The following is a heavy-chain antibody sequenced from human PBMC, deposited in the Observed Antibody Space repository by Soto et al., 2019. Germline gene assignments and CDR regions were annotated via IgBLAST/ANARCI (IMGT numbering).Heavy chain of an antibody. CDR2: IDPSDSYT. D-gene: IGHD6-13*01. J-gene: IGHJ6*02. V-gene: IGHV5-10-1*01. CDR1: GYSFTSCW. CDR3: ARLAAEHYGMDV. Sequence: PGESLKIACKGSGYSFTSCWISWVRQMPGKGLEWMGRIDPSDSYTNYSPSFQGHVTISADKSISTAYLQWSSLKASDTAMYYCARLAAEHYGMDVWGQGTTVTVSS.